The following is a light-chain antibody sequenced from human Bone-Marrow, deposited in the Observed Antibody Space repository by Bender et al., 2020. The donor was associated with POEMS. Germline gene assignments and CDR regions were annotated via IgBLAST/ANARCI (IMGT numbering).Light chain of an antibody. CDR3: QSGDSSGRYRWV. Sequence: SFELTQPPSLSVSPGQTARITCSGEALPKQYVYWYQQQPGQAPVLLIYQDMKRPAGIPERFSGSSSGTTVTLTISGVQAEDEAVYYCQSGDSSGRYRWVFGGGTKVTVL. CDR2: QDM. J-gene: IGLJ3*02. V-gene: IGLV3-25*03. CDR1: ALPKQY.